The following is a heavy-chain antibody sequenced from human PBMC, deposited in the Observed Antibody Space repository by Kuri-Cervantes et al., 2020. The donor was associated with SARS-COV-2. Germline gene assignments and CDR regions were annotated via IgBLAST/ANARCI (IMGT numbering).Heavy chain of an antibody. D-gene: IGHD7-27*01. Sequence: SETLSLTCTVPGGSISNYSWSWIRQPPGKGLEWIGYIFYSGGTNYNPPLKSRVTISVDTSKNQFSLKLSSVTAAATAVYYCARDFSGRLTGDHYYYYYMDVWGKGTTVTVSS. V-gene: IGHV4-59*01. CDR3: ARDFSGRLTGDHYYYYYMDV. CDR2: IFYSGGT. CDR1: GGSISNYS. J-gene: IGHJ6*03.